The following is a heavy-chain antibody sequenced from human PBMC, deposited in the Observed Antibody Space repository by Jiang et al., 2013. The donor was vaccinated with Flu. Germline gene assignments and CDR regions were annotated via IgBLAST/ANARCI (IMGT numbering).Heavy chain of an antibody. D-gene: IGHD6-13*01. CDR2: INPNSGGT. CDR3: ARGQKAAAGSPWFDP. V-gene: IGHV1-2*04. Sequence: SGAEVKKPGASVKVSCKASGYTFTGYYMHWVRQAPGQGLEWMGWINPNSGGTNYAQKFQGWVTMTRDTSISTAYMELSRLRSDDTAVYYCARGQKAAAGSPWFDPWGQGTLVTVSS. J-gene: IGHJ5*02. CDR1: GYTFTGYY.